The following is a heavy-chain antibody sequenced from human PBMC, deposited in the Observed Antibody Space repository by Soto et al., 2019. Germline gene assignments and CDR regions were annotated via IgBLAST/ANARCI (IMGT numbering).Heavy chain of an antibody. J-gene: IGHJ3*02. CDR3: ASTYYYDSSGYYSAFDI. V-gene: IGHV1-2*04. Sequence: ASVKVSCKASGYTFTGYYMHWVRQAPGQGLEWMGWINPNSGGTNYAQKFQGWVTMTRDTSISTAYMELSRLRSDDTAVYYCASTYYYDSSGYYSAFDIWGQGTMVTV. D-gene: IGHD3-22*01. CDR2: INPNSGGT. CDR1: GYTFTGYY.